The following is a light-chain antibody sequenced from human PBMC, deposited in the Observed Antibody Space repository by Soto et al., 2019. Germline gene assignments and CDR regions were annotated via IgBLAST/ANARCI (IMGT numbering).Light chain of an antibody. CDR3: QQANSFPIT. J-gene: IGKJ5*01. V-gene: IGKV1D-12*01. CDR1: QRITNR. CDR2: EAS. Sequence: SRSSVSASLGHRFTITCRASQRITNRLAWYQQKPGKAPKLLIYEASSLQSGVPSWISGSGSGTDFTLTNSSLQPVGFATYYCQQANSFPITFGQGTRLEI.